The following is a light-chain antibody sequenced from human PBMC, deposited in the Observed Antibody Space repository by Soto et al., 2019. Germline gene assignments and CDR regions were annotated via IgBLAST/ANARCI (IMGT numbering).Light chain of an antibody. Sequence: QSALTQPASVSGSPGQSITISCTGTSSDVGGYNYVSWYQQHPGKAPKLMIYDVSNRPSGVSNRFSGSKSGNTASLTISGLQAEDEADYYCLSYTSSRTLVFGGGTKLTVL. CDR1: SSDVGGYNY. J-gene: IGLJ2*01. CDR2: DVS. V-gene: IGLV2-14*01. CDR3: LSYTSSRTLV.